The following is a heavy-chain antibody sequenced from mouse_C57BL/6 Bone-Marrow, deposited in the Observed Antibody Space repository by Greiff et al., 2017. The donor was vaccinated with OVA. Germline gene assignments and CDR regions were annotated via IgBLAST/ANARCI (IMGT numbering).Heavy chain of an antibody. CDR2: IWTGGGT. CDR3: ARASGAWFAY. CDR1: GFSLTSYA. J-gene: IGHJ3*01. V-gene: IGHV2-9-1*01. D-gene: IGHD6-1*01. Sequence: VQVVESGPGLVAPSQSLSITCTVSGFSLTSYAISWVRQPPGKGLEWLGVIWTGGGTNYNSALKSRLSISTDNSKSQVFLKMNSLQPDDTARYYCARASGAWFAYWGQGTLVTVSA.